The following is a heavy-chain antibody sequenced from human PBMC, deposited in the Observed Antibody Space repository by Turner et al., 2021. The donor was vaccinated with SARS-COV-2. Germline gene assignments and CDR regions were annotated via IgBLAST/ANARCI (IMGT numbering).Heavy chain of an antibody. CDR1: GASLRSSSYY. J-gene: IGHJ4*02. CDR3: ARVPCVRGPDCRRFDY. D-gene: IGHD2-21*02. Sequence: QVQLQESGPGLVKSSETLSLTCTVSGASLRSSSYYWGWIRQPPGKGLEWIGYIYYTGSTNYNPSLESRVTISVDTSKNQFSLKLNSVTSADTAVYYCARVPCVRGPDCRRFDYWGQGTLVTVSS. V-gene: IGHV4-61*01. CDR2: IYYTGST.